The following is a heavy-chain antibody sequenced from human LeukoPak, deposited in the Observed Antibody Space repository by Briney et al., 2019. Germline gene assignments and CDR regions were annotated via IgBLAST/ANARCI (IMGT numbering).Heavy chain of an antibody. D-gene: IGHD1-1*01. Sequence: GGSLRLSCAASGFTVSGNYMSWVRQAPGKGLEWVSTVSTSGGGTYYADSVKGRFTISRDNSKNTLYLQMNSLRAEDTAVYYCAKRYNSEYLAPVQNWGQGTLVTVSS. CDR2: VSTSGGGT. CDR3: AKRYNSEYLAPVQN. J-gene: IGHJ4*02. CDR1: GFTVSGNY. V-gene: IGHV3-23*01.